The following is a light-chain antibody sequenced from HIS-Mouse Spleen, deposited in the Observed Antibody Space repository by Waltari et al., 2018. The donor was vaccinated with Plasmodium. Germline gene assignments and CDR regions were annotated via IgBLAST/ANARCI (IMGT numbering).Light chain of an antibody. CDR2: GAS. CDR3: QQYNNWPAWT. V-gene: IGKV3-15*01. J-gene: IGKJ1*01. Sequence: EIVMTQSPATLSVSPGERATLSCRASQSVSSNLAWYQQKPGQAPSLLIYGASTRATGIPSRFSGSGSLTNFTLTISSLQSEDFAVYYCQQYNNWPAWTFGQGTKVEIK. CDR1: QSVSSN.